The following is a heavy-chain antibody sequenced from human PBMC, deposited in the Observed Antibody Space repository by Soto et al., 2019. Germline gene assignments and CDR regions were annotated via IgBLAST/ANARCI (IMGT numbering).Heavy chain of an antibody. V-gene: IGHV3-23*01. CDR1: GFIFSTYG. D-gene: IGHD4-17*01. CDR2: ISGSGSDT. CDR3: AHPRGYGVFDAYDI. Sequence: EVQLLESGGGLVQPGGSLRLSCAASGFIFSTYGMSWVRQAPGKGLDWVSGISGSGSDTYHADSVKGRFTISRDNSISTLFLQMNSLRTEDTAVYYCAHPRGYGVFDAYDIWGQGAMVTVSS. J-gene: IGHJ3*02.